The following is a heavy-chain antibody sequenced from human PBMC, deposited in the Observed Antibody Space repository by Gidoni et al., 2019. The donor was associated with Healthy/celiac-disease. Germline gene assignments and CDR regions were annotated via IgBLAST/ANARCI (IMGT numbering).Heavy chain of an antibody. J-gene: IGHJ2*01. Sequence: QVQLVESGGGVVQPGRSLRLSCAASGFTFRSYAMHLGRQAPGKGLELVAVIAYDGSNKYYADSVKGRFTISRDNSKNTLYLQMNSLRAEDTAVYYCARYYYGSGSYSEQDWYFDLWGRGTLVTVSS. V-gene: IGHV3-30-3*01. CDR2: IAYDGSNK. CDR3: ARYYYGSGSYSEQDWYFDL. D-gene: IGHD3-10*01. CDR1: GFTFRSYA.